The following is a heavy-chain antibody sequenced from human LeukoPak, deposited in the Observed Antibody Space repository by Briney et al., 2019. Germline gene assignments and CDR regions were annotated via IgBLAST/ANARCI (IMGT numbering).Heavy chain of an antibody. CDR3: AKVHNWNGVMSFDL. Sequence: SETLSLTCTVSGGSIDNDYWSWIRQPPGKGLEWIGYIYYSGGTKYSPSLRSRVTISVDMSSHQFSLKLTSVTAADTAVYFCAKVHNWNGVMSFDLRGQGTLVSVSS. V-gene: IGHV4-59*01. CDR2: IYYSGGT. J-gene: IGHJ5*02. CDR1: GGSIDNDY. D-gene: IGHD1-1*01.